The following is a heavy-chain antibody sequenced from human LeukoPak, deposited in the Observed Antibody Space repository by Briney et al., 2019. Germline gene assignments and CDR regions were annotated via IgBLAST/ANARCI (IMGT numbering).Heavy chain of an antibody. Sequence: GGSLRLSCAASEFTVSSTYITWLRQAPGKGLEWVSVIYPGGSALYADSVQGRFTISRDISQNMVYLQINNLRAEDTAVYYCARDRRSGLGHAFGIWGQGTMVTVSS. J-gene: IGHJ3*02. V-gene: IGHV3-53*01. CDR3: ARDRRSGLGHAFGI. CDR1: EFTVSSTY. D-gene: IGHD3-3*01. CDR2: IYPGGSA.